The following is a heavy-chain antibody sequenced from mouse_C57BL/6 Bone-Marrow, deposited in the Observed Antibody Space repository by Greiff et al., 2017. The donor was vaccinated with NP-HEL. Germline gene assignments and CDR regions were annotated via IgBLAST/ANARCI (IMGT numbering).Heavy chain of an antibody. Sequence: VQLQQPGAELVKPGASVKLSCKASGYTFTSYWMHWVKQRPGQGLEWIGMIHPNSGSTNYNEKFKSKATLTVDKSSSTAYMQLSSLTSGDSAVYYCALLYYYAMDYWGQGTSVTVSS. J-gene: IGHJ4*01. CDR1: GYTFTSYW. V-gene: IGHV1-64*01. CDR3: ALLYYYAMDY. D-gene: IGHD1-1*01. CDR2: IHPNSGST.